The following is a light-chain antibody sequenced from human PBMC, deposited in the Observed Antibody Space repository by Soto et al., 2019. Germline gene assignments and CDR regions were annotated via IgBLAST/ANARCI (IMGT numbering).Light chain of an antibody. CDR2: EVT. J-gene: IGLJ2*01. CDR3: TSYTTRSTVV. V-gene: IGLV2-14*01. Sequence: QSVLTQPPSVSGSPGQSITISCTGTSSDVGGYNFVSWYQHHPGKAPKLMIYEVTNRPSGVSNRFSGSKSGNTASLTISGLQAEDEADYYCTSYTTRSTVVFGGGTKFTVL. CDR1: SSDVGGYNF.